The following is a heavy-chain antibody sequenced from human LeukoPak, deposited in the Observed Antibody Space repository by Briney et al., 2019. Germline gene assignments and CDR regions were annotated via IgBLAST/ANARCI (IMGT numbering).Heavy chain of an antibody. J-gene: IGHJ6*02. CDR1: GDSVSSNNAA. CDR2: TYYRSNWYN. D-gene: IGHD2-15*01. Sequence: SQTLSLTCAISGDSVSSNNAAWNWIRQSPSRGLVWLGSTYYRSNWYNDYAVSVKSRTTINPDTSKTQFSLQLNSVTPEDTAVYYCARDESAVAAESTYYYYGMDVWGQGTTVTVSS. CDR3: ARDESAVAAESTYYYYGMDV. V-gene: IGHV6-1*01.